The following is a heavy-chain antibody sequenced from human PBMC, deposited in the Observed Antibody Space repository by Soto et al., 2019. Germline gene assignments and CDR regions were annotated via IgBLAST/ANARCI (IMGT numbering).Heavy chain of an antibody. CDR2: INNSGTV. CDR3: ARGVPLRVVVQTDAPDKYYFDS. V-gene: IGHV4-34*01. Sequence: SETLSLTCAVYGGSFSGYYWTWIRQSPEEGLEWIGEINNSGTVNYNPSLKSRVTVLVDTSKNQFSLKLKSLTAADTAVYYCARGVPLRVVVQTDAPDKYYFDSWRLGTLVTVSS. CDR1: GGSFSGYY. J-gene: IGHJ4*02. D-gene: IGHD2-15*01.